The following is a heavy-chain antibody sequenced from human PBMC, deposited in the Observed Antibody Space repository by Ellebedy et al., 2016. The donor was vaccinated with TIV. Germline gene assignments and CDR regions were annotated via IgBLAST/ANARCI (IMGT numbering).Heavy chain of an antibody. J-gene: IGHJ3*01. CDR3: ARRRDGFDL. V-gene: IGHV4-59*01. Sequence: MPSETLSLTCRVSGCSFTDAYWRWIRQPPGQGLEWFGYSYHSGTTNYKPSLQSRLTISIDTSKNQVSLRLSAVTAADTAVYYCARRRDGFDLWGQGTMVMVSS. CDR1: GCSFTDAY. CDR2: SYHSGTT.